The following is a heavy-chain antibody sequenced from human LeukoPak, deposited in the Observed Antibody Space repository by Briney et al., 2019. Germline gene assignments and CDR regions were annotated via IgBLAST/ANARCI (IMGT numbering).Heavy chain of an antibody. CDR1: GYTLTELS. CDR3: ATDRYSIYRGEY. D-gene: IGHD3-3*02. V-gene: IGHV1-24*01. CDR2: FDPEDSKT. J-gene: IGHJ4*02. Sequence: EASVKVSCKVSGYTLTELSMHWVRQAPGKGLEWMGGFDPEDSKTIYAQKFQGRVTMTEDTSTDTAYLELSSLRSDDAALYYCATDRYSIYRGEYWGQGTLVTVSS.